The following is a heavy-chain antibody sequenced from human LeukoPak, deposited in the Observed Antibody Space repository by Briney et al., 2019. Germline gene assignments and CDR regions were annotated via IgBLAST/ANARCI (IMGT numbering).Heavy chain of an antibody. CDR1: GFTFSSYA. V-gene: IGHV3-23*01. CDR3: ARASTWIQLWWFDY. Sequence: GGSLRLSCAASGFTFSSYAMSWVRQAPGEGLQWVSGISGSGSGTYYADSVRGRFTISRDNSKNTLYLQMNSLRAEDTAVYYCARASTWIQLWWFDYWGQGTLVTVSS. D-gene: IGHD5-18*01. CDR2: ISGSGSGT. J-gene: IGHJ4*02.